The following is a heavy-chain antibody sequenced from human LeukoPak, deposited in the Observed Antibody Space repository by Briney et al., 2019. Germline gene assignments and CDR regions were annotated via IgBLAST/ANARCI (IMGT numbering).Heavy chain of an antibody. CDR2: ISYDGSNK. D-gene: IGHD6-19*01. CDR3: AGLPEWLDRDDAFDI. Sequence: GESLRLSCAASGFTFSNYAMHWVRQAPGKGLEWVAVISYDGSNKYYADSVKGRFTISRDNSKNTLYVQMNSLRAEDTAVYYCAGLPEWLDRDDAFDIWGQGTMVTVSS. CDR1: GFTFSNYA. V-gene: IGHV3-30-3*01. J-gene: IGHJ3*02.